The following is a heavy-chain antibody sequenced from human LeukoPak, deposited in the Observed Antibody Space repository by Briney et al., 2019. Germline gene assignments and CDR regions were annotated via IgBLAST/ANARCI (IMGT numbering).Heavy chain of an antibody. CDR3: AVSSSFTADGAFDI. Sequence: SETLSLTCTVSGGSINSNTNYWGWIRQPPGKGLEWIGEINHSGSTNYNPSLKSRVTISVDTSKNQFSLKLSSVTAADTAVYYCAVSSSFTADGAFDIWGQGTMVTVSS. V-gene: IGHV4-39*07. J-gene: IGHJ3*02. D-gene: IGHD6-6*01. CDR1: GGSINSNTNY. CDR2: INHSGST.